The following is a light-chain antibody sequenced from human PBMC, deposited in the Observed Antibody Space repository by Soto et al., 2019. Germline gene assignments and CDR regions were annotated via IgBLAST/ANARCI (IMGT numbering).Light chain of an antibody. CDR2: GAS. CDR1: QSVSSSY. J-gene: IGKJ5*01. V-gene: IGKV3-20*01. Sequence: EFVFTQSPGTLSLSPVERSTLSCRASQSVSSSYLAWYQQKPGQAPRLLIYGASSRATGIPDRFSGSGSGTDFTLTISRLEPEDFAVYYCQQYGSSPPITFGQGTRLEIK. CDR3: QQYGSSPPIT.